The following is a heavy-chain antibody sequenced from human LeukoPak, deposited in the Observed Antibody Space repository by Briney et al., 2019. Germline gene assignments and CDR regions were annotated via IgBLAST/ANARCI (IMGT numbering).Heavy chain of an antibody. Sequence: SETLSLTCTVSGGSISTDNYYWGWIRQPPGKGMEWIGSVYFSGSTYSNPSFKSRVTISADLSKNHFSLKLYSVTAADTAVYYCARTTIFGVALDYWGQGTLVTVSS. D-gene: IGHD3-3*01. V-gene: IGHV4-39*02. CDR3: ARTTIFGVALDY. CDR2: VYFSGST. J-gene: IGHJ4*02. CDR1: GGSISTDNYY.